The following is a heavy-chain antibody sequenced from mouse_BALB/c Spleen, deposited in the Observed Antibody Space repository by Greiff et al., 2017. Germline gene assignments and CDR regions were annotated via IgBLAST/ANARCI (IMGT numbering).Heavy chain of an antibody. Sequence: VQRVESGPGLVAPSQSLSITCTVSGFSLTGYGVNWIRQPPGKGLEWLGMIWGDGSTDYNSALKSRLSISKDNSKSQVFLKINSLQTDDTARYYCAREGGITTGLDYWGQGTSVTVSS. J-gene: IGHJ4*01. D-gene: IGHD1-2*01. CDR3: AREGGITTGLDY. CDR1: GFSLTGYG. V-gene: IGHV2-6-7*01. CDR2: IWGDGST.